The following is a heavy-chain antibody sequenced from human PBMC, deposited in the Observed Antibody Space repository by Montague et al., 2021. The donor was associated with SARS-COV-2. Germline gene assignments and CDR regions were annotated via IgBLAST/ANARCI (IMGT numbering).Heavy chain of an antibody. CDR1: GSSINSGY. CDR2: IYYRGST. CDR3: AREDRWNWFDP. J-gene: IGHJ5*02. D-gene: IGHD5-24*01. Sequence: SETLSLTCTVSGSSINSGYWSWIRQPPGKGLEWIGYIYYRGSTNYNPSLKSRVTISVDTSKNQFSLKLISVTAADTAVYYCAREDRWNWFDPWGQGILVTVSS. V-gene: IGHV4-59*01.